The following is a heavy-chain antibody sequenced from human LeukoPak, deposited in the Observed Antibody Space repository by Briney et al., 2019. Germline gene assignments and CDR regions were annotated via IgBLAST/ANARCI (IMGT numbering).Heavy chain of an antibody. V-gene: IGHV5-51*01. J-gene: IGHJ4*02. CDR3: ARRPRDSSGYYFDL. CDR2: IYPGDSDT. D-gene: IGHD3-22*01. CDR1: GYTFSTYW. Sequence: GESLKISCKGSGYTFSTYWIAWVRQMPGRYLEWMGIIYPGDSDTRYSPSFQGQVTISADKSISTAYLQWNNLEASDTAIYYCARRPRDSSGYYFDLWGQGALVTVSS.